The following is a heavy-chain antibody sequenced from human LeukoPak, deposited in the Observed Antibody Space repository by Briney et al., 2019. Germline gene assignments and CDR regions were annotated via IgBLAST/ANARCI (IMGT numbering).Heavy chain of an antibody. D-gene: IGHD3-22*01. V-gene: IGHV4-38-2*02. J-gene: IGHJ4*02. CDR3: ARDRKYHDS. Sequence: PSETLSLTCTVSDYSISSGYYWGWIRQPPGKGLEWIGSINHRGSTYYNPSLKSRVTISVNTSKNQFFLKLTSVTAADTAVYYCARDRKYHDSWGQGTLVTVSS. CDR2: INHRGST. CDR1: DYSISSGYY.